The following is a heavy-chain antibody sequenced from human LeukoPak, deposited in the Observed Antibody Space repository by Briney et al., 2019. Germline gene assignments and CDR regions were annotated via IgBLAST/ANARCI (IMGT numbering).Heavy chain of an antibody. CDR1: GGSSSTSNYY. Sequence: SETLSLTCTVSGGSSSTSNYYWGWIRQPPGKGLEWIGNIFYSGSTYYSPSRKSRVTMSVDTSKNQFSLKLSSVTAADTAVYYCARDRGTWNDDGFDYWGQGTLVTVSS. J-gene: IGHJ4*02. CDR3: ARDRGTWNDDGFDY. V-gene: IGHV4-39*07. CDR2: IFYSGST. D-gene: IGHD1-1*01.